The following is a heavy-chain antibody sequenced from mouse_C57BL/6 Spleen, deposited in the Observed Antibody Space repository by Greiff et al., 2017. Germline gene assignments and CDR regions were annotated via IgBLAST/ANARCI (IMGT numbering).Heavy chain of an antibody. V-gene: IGHV1-55*01. CDR1: GYTFTSYW. CDR2: IYPGSGST. J-gene: IGHJ4*01. Sequence: VQLQQPGAELVKPGASVKMSCKASGYTFTSYWINWVKQRPGQGLEWIGDIYPGSGSTNYNEKFTSKATLTVDTSSSTAYMKLSSLTSEDSAVYYCARGGVSHGAMDYWGQGTSVTVSS. CDR3: ARGGVSHGAMDY.